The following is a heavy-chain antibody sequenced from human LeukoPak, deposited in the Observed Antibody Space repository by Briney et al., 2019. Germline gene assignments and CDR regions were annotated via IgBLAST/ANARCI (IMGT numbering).Heavy chain of an antibody. CDR1: GYSFTSYW. D-gene: IGHD3-22*01. J-gene: IGHJ4*02. CDR3: ARVYCYDSSGYYWSSLDY. V-gene: IGHV5-51*01. CDR2: IYPGDSDT. Sequence: GESLKISCKGSGYSFTSYWIGWVRQMPGKGLEWMGIIYPGDSDTRYSPSFQGQVTISADKSISTAYLQWSSLKASDTAMYYCARVYCYDSSGYYWSSLDYWGQGTLVTVSS.